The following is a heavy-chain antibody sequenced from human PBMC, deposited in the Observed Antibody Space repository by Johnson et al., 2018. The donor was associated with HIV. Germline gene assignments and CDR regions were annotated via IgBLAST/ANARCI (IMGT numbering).Heavy chain of an antibody. J-gene: IGHJ3*02. CDR2: ISYDGSNK. V-gene: IGHV3-30*18. CDR3: AKEKNGYHWTFDI. CDR1: GFTFSSYG. Sequence: QVQLVESGGDVVQPGRSLRLSCAASGFTFSSYGMHWVRQAPGKGLEWVAVISYDGSNKYYADSVKGRFTISRDNSKNTLYLQMNSLRAEDTAVYYCAKEKNGYHWTFDIWGQGTMVTVSS. D-gene: IGHD5-24*01.